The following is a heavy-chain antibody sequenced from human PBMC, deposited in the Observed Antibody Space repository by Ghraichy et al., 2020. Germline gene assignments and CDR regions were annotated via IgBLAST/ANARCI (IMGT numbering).Heavy chain of an antibody. J-gene: IGHJ4*02. Sequence: LSLPCAASGFTFSSYEMNWVRQAPGKGLEWVSYISSSGSTIYYADSVKGRFTISRDNAKNSLYLQMNSLRAEDTAVYYCARDLGYSGYWGQGTLVTVSS. CDR3: ARDLGYSGY. CDR1: GFTFSSYE. D-gene: IGHD1-26*01. V-gene: IGHV3-48*03. CDR2: ISSSGSTI.